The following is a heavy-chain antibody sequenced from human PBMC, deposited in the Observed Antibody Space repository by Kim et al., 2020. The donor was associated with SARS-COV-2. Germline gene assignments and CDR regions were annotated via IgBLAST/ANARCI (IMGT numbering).Heavy chain of an antibody. D-gene: IGHD3-10*01. CDR2: INAGNGNT. J-gene: IGHJ3*02. V-gene: IGHV1-3*01. Sequence: ASVKVSCKASGYTFTSYAMHWVRQAPGQRLEWMGWINAGNGNTKYSQKFQGRVTITRDTSASTAYMELSSLRSEDTAVYYCARDGSITMVRGVITIEDAFDIWGQETMVTVSS. CDR3: ARDGSITMVRGVITIEDAFDI. CDR1: GYTFTSYA.